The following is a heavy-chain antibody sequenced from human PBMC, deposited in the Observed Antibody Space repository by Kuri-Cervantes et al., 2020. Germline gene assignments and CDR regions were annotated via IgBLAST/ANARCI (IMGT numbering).Heavy chain of an antibody. D-gene: IGHD2-15*01. V-gene: IGHV3-30-3*01. CDR1: GFAFSSYA. J-gene: IGHJ6*02. CDR2: ISYDGSNK. Sequence: GGSLRLSCAASGFAFSSYAMHWVRQAPGKGLEWVAVISYDGSNKYYADSVKGRFTISRDNSKNTPYLQMNSLRAEDTAVYYCARDQRGRYCSGGSCYYYYYGMDVWGQGTTVTVSS. CDR3: ARDQRGRYCSGGSCYYYYYGMDV.